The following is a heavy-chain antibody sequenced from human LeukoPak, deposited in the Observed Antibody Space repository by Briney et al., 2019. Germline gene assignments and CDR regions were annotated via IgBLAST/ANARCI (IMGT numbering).Heavy chain of an antibody. CDR2: ISSSSSYI. Sequence: GGSLRLSCAASGFTFSTSIMNWVRQAPGKGLEWVSSISSSSSYIYYADSVKGRFTISRDNAKNSLYLQMNSLRAEDTAVYYCARAPTVTFFDYWGQGTLVTVSS. D-gene: IGHD4-17*01. CDR3: ARAPTVTFFDY. J-gene: IGHJ4*02. CDR1: GFTFSTSI. V-gene: IGHV3-21*01.